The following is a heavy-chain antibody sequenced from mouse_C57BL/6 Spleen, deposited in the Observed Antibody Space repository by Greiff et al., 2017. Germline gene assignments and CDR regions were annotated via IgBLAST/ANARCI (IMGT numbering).Heavy chain of an antibody. CDR1: GYAFSSSW. Sequence: QVQLQQSGPELVKPGASVKISCKASGYAFSSSWMNWVKQRPGKGLEWIGRIYPGDGDTYYNGKFKGKATLTADKSSSTAYMQLSSLTSEDSAVYFCARLTTVVATRAMDYWGQGTSVTVSS. V-gene: IGHV1-82*01. CDR3: ARLTTVVATRAMDY. J-gene: IGHJ4*01. CDR2: IYPGDGDT. D-gene: IGHD1-1*01.